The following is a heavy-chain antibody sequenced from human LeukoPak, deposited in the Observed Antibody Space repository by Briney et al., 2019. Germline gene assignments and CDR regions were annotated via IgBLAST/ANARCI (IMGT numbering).Heavy chain of an antibody. CDR1: GDSISSYY. J-gene: IGHJ3*01. CDR3: ARPAERGYSYGLDF. V-gene: IGHV4-59*01. D-gene: IGHD5-18*01. CDR2: IYYSGST. Sequence: PSETLSLTCTVSGDSISSYYWSWIRQPPGKGLEWIGYIYYSGSTNYNPSLKSRVTISLDTSKNQVSLNLSSVTAADTAAYYCARPAERGYSYGLDFWGPGTMVTVSS.